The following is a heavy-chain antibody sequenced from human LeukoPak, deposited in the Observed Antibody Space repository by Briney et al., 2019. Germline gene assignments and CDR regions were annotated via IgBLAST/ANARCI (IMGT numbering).Heavy chain of an antibody. J-gene: IGHJ4*02. Sequence: SETLSLTCTVSGGSISSSSYYWGWIRQPPGKGLEWIGFIYYSGSTYYNPSLKSRVTISVDTSKNQFSLKLSSVTASDTAVYYCARRVQTIGAVAPDFWGQGTLVTVSS. D-gene: IGHD6-19*01. CDR2: IYYSGST. V-gene: IGHV4-39*01. CDR3: ARRVQTIGAVAPDF. CDR1: GGSISSSSYY.